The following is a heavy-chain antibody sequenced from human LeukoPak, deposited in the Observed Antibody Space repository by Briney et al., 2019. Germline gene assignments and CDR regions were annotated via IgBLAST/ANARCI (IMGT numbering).Heavy chain of an antibody. J-gene: IGHJ4*02. D-gene: IGHD2-21*02. V-gene: IGHV1-46*01. CDR3: ARDLVVVTVIPEGHFDY. CDR2: INPSDGSP. CDR1: GYSFTSYY. Sequence: ASVKVSCXASGYSFTSYYMHWVRQARGQGLEWMAVINPSDGSPNYAQKFQGRVTMTRDTSTTTVYMELSSLRSEDTAVYYCARDLVVVTVIPEGHFDYWGQGTLVTVSS.